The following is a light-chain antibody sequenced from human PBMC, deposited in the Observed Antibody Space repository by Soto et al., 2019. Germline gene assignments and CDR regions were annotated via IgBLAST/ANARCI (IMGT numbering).Light chain of an antibody. CDR2: TNN. J-gene: IGLJ1*01. V-gene: IGLV1-44*01. Sequence: QSVLTQPPSASGTPGQRVTISCSGSSSNIGSYTVNWYQQLPGTAPKVLIYTNNQRPSGVPDRFSGSKSGTSASLAISGLQSGDEADYYCSAWDNSLNGYVFGPGTKLTVL. CDR1: SSNIGSYT. CDR3: SAWDNSLNGYV.